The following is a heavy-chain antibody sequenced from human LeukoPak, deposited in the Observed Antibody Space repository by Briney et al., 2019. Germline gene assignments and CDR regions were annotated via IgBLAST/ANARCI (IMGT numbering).Heavy chain of an antibody. J-gene: IGHJ6*03. Sequence: SETLSLTCAVYGGSFSGYYWSWIRQPPGKGLEWIGEINHSGSTNYNPSLKSRVTISVGTSKNQFSLKLSSVTAADTAVYYCARGQYCSSTSCYRYYMDVWGKGTTVTVSS. CDR2: INHSGST. D-gene: IGHD2-2*02. V-gene: IGHV4-34*01. CDR1: GGSFSGYY. CDR3: ARGQYCSSTSCYRYYMDV.